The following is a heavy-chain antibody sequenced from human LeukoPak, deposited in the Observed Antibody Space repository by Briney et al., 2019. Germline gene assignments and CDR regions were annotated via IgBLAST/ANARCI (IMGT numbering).Heavy chain of an antibody. J-gene: IGHJ3*02. CDR2: IKWKSGKL. CDR3: ARRGAATDAFDI. Sequence: GGSLRLSCASSGLTFDDYVMYWVRQPPGKGLEWVSGIKWKSGKLAYADSVMGRFTISRDNTKNTLYLQMNSLRAEDTAMYYCARRGAATDAFDIWGQGTMVTVSS. D-gene: IGHD1-26*01. V-gene: IGHV3-9*01. CDR1: GLTFDDYV.